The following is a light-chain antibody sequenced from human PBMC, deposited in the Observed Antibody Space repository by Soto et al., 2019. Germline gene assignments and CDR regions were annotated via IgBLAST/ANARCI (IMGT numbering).Light chain of an antibody. CDR2: DAY. Sequence: DIQLTQSPSSLSASVGDRVTITCRASQSISSYLNWYQQKPGNAPKLLMYDAYSLQSGVPSRFSGSGSGTDFTLTISSLQPEDVGTYYCQQTYNIPVTFGQGTRLEIK. V-gene: IGKV1-39*01. CDR1: QSISSY. CDR3: QQTYNIPVT. J-gene: IGKJ5*01.